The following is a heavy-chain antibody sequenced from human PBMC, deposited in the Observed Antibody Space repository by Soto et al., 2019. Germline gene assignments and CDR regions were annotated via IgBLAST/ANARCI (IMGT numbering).Heavy chain of an antibody. CDR1: GGSISSGGYY. Sequence: PSETLSLTCTVSGGSISSGGYYWSWIRQHPGKGLEWIGYIYYSGSTYYNPSLKSRVTISVDTSKNQFSLKLSSVTAADTAVYYCARDLGFMGDRSIDYWGQGTLVTVSS. D-gene: IGHD3-16*01. CDR3: ARDLGFMGDRSIDY. CDR2: IYYSGST. V-gene: IGHV4-31*03. J-gene: IGHJ4*02.